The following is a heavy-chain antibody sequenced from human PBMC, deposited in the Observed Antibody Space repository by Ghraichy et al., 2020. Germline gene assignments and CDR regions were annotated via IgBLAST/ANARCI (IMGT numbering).Heavy chain of an antibody. CDR1: GGSISSSSYY. CDR2: IYYSGST. J-gene: IGHJ2*01. Sequence: SETLSLTCTVSGGSISSSSYYWGWIRQPPGKGLEWIGSIYYSGSTYYNPSLKSRVTISVDTSKNQFSLKLSSVTAADTAVYYCASSTFKDDYGDYAGLGGDWYFDLWGRGTLVTVSS. D-gene: IGHD4-17*01. CDR3: ASSTFKDDYGDYAGLGGDWYFDL. V-gene: IGHV4-39*07.